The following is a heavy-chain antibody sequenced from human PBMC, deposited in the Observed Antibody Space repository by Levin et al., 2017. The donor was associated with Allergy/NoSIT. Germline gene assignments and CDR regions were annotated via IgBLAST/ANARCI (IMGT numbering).Heavy chain of an antibody. CDR2: INSRSTTM. CDR1: GLTFSTYN. D-gene: IGHD5-18*01. V-gene: IGHV3-48*01. J-gene: IGHJ4*02. Sequence: PGGSLRLSCVASGLTFSTYNMNWVRQAPGKGLEWVSYINSRSTTMYYADSVKGRFTISRDNGKNSLYLQINSLRAEDTAMYYCVRAQGASTYGYGYWGQGTLVTVSS. CDR3: VRAQGASTYGYGY.